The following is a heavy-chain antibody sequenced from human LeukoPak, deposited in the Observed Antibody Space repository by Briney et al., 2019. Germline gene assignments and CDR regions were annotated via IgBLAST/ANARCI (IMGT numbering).Heavy chain of an antibody. CDR1: GFTFDDSV. CDR2: INWNGGST. Sequence: GGSLRLSCAASGFTFDDSVMSWVRQAPGKGLEWVSGINWNGGSTGYADSVKGRFTISRDNAKNSLYLQMGSLRAEDTALYYCARDWFTRLGELSPDRAFDYWGQGTLVTVSS. V-gene: IGHV3-20*04. D-gene: IGHD3-16*02. J-gene: IGHJ4*02. CDR3: ARDWFTRLGELSPDRAFDY.